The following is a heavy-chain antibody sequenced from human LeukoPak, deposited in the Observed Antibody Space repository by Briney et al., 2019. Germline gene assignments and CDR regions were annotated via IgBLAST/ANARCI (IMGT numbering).Heavy chain of an antibody. D-gene: IGHD6-13*01. CDR1: GGTFSSYA. J-gene: IGHJ3*02. V-gene: IGHV1-69*06. CDR2: IIPIFGTA. Sequence: SVKVSCKASGGTFSSYAISWVRQAPGQGLEWMGGIIPIFGTANYAQKFQGRVTITADKSTSTAYMELSSLRSEDTAVYYCARPRSIAAAGTYAFDIWGQGTMVTVSS. CDR3: ARPRSIAAAGTYAFDI.